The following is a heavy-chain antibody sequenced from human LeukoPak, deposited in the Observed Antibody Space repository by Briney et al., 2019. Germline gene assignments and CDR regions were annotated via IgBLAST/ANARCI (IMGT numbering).Heavy chain of an antibody. J-gene: IGHJ3*02. CDR3: ARWFSDYAEGYAFDI. CDR1: GFTFSSYG. CDR2: IRYDGSKN. Sequence: AGGSLRLSCAASGFTFSSYGMHWVRQAPGKGLEWVAFIRYDGSKNYYADSVKGRFTISRDNAKNSLYLQMNSLRAEDTAVYYCARWFSDYAEGYAFDIWGQGTMVTVSS. V-gene: IGHV3-30*02. D-gene: IGHD5-12*01.